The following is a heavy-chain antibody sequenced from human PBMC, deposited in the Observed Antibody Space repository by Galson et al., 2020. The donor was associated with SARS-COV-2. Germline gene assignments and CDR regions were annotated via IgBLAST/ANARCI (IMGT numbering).Heavy chain of an antibody. J-gene: IGHJ4*02. CDR3: ARVTPPGYFDWLLYGIDY. V-gene: IGHV1-18*04. CDR2: ISAYNGNT. D-gene: IGHD3-9*01. CDR1: GYTFTSYG. Sequence: ASVKVSCKASGYTFTSYGISWVRQAPGQGLEWMGWISAYNGNTNYAQKLQGRVTMTTDTSTSTAYMELRRLRSDDTAVYYCARVTPPGYFDWLLYGIDYWGQGTLVTVSS.